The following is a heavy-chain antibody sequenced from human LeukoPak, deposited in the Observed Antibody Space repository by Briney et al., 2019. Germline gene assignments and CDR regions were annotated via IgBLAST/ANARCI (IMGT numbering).Heavy chain of an antibody. CDR1: GYTFTVYY. Sequence: ASVKVSCKASGYTFTVYYMHWVRQAPGQGLEWMGRINPNSGGTNYAQKFQGRVTMTRDTSISTAYMKLSRLRSDDTAVYYCASGGSYSFSGVDYFDYWGQGTLVTVSS. CDR2: INPNSGGT. J-gene: IGHJ4*02. D-gene: IGHD1-26*01. CDR3: ASGGSYSFSGVDYFDY. V-gene: IGHV1-2*06.